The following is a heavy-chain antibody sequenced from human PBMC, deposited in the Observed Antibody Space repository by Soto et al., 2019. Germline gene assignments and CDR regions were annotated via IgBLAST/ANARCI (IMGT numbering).Heavy chain of an antibody. J-gene: IGHJ6*02. CDR2: FYPGDSNG. Sequence: PGESLKISCVGSGYSFTTYSVAWVRRMPGKGLEWMRIFYPGDSNGRYSPSFQGQVPLSADNAIITAYLSGSSLKASDTAMHCCARGGKGEIHLDDLDVGCQGTTVTASS. CDR1: GYSFTTYS. D-gene: IGHD3-3*01. V-gene: IGHV5-51*01. CDR3: ARGGKGEIHLDDLDV.